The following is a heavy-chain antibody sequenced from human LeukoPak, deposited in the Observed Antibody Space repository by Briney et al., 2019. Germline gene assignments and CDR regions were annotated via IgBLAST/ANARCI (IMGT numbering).Heavy chain of an antibody. V-gene: IGHV1-2*02. J-gene: IGHJ5*02. Sequence: GASVKVSCKASGYSFSAYYVHWVRQAPGQGLEWMGWINPNTGGTHFEQKFQGRVTMTRDTSIRTAYMELTRLTSDDTAVYYCARESYSGYVRWFDPWGQGTLVTVSS. D-gene: IGHD5-12*01. CDR2: INPNTGGT. CDR3: ARESYSGYVRWFDP. CDR1: GYSFSAYY.